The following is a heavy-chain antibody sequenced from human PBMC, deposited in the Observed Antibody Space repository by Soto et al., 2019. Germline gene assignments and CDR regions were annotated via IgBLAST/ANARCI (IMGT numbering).Heavy chain of an antibody. CDR3: AVTTGY. D-gene: IGHD4-17*01. V-gene: IGHV1-8*01. J-gene: IGHJ4*02. CDR1: GYTFTDYD. CDR2: VSPDHGNA. Sequence: GASVKVSCKTSGYTFTDYDINWVRQAPGQGLEWMGWVSPDHGNAGYAQQFEGRVTMTSDTSISTVFLELTNLRSEDTAVYYCAVTTGYWGQGTKVTV.